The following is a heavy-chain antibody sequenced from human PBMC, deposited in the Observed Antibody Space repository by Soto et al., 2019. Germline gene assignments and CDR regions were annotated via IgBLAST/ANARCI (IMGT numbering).Heavy chain of an antibody. Sequence: SETLSLTYAVYGGSFSGYYWSWIRQPPGKGLEWIGEINHSGSTNYNPSLKSRVTISVDTSKNQFSLKLSSVTAADTAVYYCARSGYDFWSGSAYNWFDPWGQGTLVTVSS. V-gene: IGHV4-34*01. CDR2: INHSGST. D-gene: IGHD3-3*01. CDR1: GGSFSGYY. J-gene: IGHJ5*02. CDR3: ARSGYDFWSGSAYNWFDP.